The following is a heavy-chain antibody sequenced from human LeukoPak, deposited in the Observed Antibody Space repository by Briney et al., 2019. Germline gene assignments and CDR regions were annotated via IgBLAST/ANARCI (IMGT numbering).Heavy chain of an antibody. CDR2: IYTSGST. V-gene: IGHV4-61*02. CDR1: GYSISSGSYY. CDR3: ARDAGWSGSDAFDI. Sequence: SETLSLTCAVSGYSISSGSYYWSWIRQPAGKGLEWIGRIYTSGSTNYNPSLKSRVTISVDTSKNQFSLKLSSVTAADTAVYYCARDAGWSGSDAFDIWGQGTMVTVSS. J-gene: IGHJ3*02. D-gene: IGHD3-3*01.